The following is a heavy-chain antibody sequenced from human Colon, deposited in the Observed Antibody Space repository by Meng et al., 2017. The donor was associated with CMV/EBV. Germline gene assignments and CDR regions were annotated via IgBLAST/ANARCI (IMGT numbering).Heavy chain of an antibody. Sequence: GESLKISCAASGFTFSGYAMSWVRQSPGKGLEWLSAVSGNGGRTHYADSVKGRFTASRDNSKDTLYLQMNSLRDEDTAVYFCAKDIRFNWDYDNWGQGTLVTVSS. CDR3: AKDIRFNWDYDN. CDR1: GFTFSGYA. CDR2: VSGNGGRT. D-gene: IGHD3-22*01. J-gene: IGHJ4*02. V-gene: IGHV3-23*01.